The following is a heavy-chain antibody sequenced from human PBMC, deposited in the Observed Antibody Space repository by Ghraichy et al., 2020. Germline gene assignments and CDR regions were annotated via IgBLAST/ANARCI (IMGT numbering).Heavy chain of an antibody. Sequence: GGSLRLSCAASGFTFSSYAMSWVRQAPGKGLEWVSAISGSGGSTYYADSVKGRFTISRDNSKNTLYLQMNSLRAEDTAVYYCARTTNSYGTFDYWGQGTLVTVSS. CDR3: ARTTNSYGTFDY. CDR2: ISGSGGST. V-gene: IGHV3-23*01. CDR1: GFTFSSYA. D-gene: IGHD5-18*01. J-gene: IGHJ4*02.